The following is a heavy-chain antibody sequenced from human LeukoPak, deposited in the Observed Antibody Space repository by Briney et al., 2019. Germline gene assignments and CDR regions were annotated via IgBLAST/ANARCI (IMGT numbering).Heavy chain of an antibody. CDR2: ISAYNGNT. D-gene: IGHD2-21*02. CDR3: AISAAYCGGDCYKGDYYYYYGMDV. CDR1: GYTLTSYD. V-gene: IGHV1-18*01. J-gene: IGHJ6*02. Sequence: ASVKVSCKASGYTLTSYDINWVRQATGQGLEWMGWISAYNGNTNYAQKLQGRVTMTTDTSTSTAYMELRSLRSDDTAVYYCAISAAYCGGDCYKGDYYYYYGMDVWGQGTTVTVSS.